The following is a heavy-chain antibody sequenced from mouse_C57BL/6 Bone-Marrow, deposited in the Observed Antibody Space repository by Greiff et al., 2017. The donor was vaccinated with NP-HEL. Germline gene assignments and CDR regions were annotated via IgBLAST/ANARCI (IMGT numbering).Heavy chain of an antibody. CDR1: GFTFSSYA. D-gene: IGHD2-5*01. CDR3: ASNYYSNYCYAMDY. J-gene: IGHJ4*01. V-gene: IGHV5-4*03. CDR2: ISDGGSYT. Sequence: EVMLVESGGGLVKPGGSLKLSCAASGFTFSSYAMSWVRQTPEKRLEWVATISDGGSYTYYPDNVKGRFTISRDNAKNNLYLQMSHLKSEDTAMYYCASNYYSNYCYAMDYWGQGTSVTVSS.